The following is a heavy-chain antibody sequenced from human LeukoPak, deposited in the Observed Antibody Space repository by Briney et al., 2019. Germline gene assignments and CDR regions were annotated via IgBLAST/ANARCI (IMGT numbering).Heavy chain of an antibody. J-gene: IGHJ4*02. CDR2: INSNSGVT. V-gene: IGHV1-2*02. D-gene: IGHD6-6*01. CDR3: ARSLVN. Sequence: GASVKVSCKASGYNFTGNYMHWVRQAPGQGLEWMGWINSNSGVTKYAQKFQGGITMTRDTSIRTGYMELRSLISDDTAMYYCARSLVNWRRGTLVTVSS. CDR1: GYNFTGNY.